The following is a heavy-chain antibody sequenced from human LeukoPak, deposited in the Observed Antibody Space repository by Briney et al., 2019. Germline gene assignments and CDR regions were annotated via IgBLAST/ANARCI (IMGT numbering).Heavy chain of an antibody. J-gene: IGHJ4*02. CDR1: GFTFSDHY. D-gene: IGHD1-1*01. Sequence: GGSLRLSCAVSGFTFSDHYMDWVRQAPGKGLEWVGRSRNKANSYSTEFAASVKGRFTISREDSKNSLYLQMNSLKTEDTAVYFCVRGRNGFDYCGQATLVTVSS. CDR3: VRGRNGFDY. CDR2: SRNKANSYST. V-gene: IGHV3-72*01.